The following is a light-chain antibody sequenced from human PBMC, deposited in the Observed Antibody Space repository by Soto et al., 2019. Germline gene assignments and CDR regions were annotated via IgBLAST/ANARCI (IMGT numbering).Light chain of an antibody. CDR2: DNN. J-gene: IGLJ2*01. V-gene: IGLV1-51*01. CDR1: SSNIGNNY. CDR3: GTWDSSRSAVV. Sequence: QSVLTQPPSVSAAPGQTVTISCSGSSSNIGNNYVSWYQQLPGTAPKLLIYDNNKRPSGIPDRFSGSKSGTSATLGITGLQTGXXXDYYCGTWDSSRSAVVFGGGTKVTVL.